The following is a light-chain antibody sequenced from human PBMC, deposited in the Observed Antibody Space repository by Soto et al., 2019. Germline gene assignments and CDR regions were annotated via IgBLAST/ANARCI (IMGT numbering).Light chain of an antibody. CDR3: AAWDDRLNGVV. V-gene: IGLV1-36*01. CDR2: YDD. Sequence: VVTQPTSVSGAPRQRVTISCSGGSSNIGSNAVNWYQQFPGKAPKLLIYYDDLLPSGVSDRFSGSKSGTSASLAISGLQSDDEADYYCAAWDDRLNGVVFGGGTKVTVL. J-gene: IGLJ3*02. CDR1: SSNIGSNA.